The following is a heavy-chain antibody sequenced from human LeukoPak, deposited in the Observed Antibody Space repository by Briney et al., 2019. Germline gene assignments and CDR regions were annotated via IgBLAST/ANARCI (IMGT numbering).Heavy chain of an antibody. Sequence: GRSLRLSCAASGFTFSSYGMHWVRQAPGKGLEWVAVISYDGSNKYYADSVKGRFTISRDNSKNTLYLQMNSLRGEDTAVYYCAKALDGSAHYYYGMDVWGQGTTVTVSS. D-gene: IGHD3-10*01. J-gene: IGHJ6*02. CDR3: AKALDGSAHYYYGMDV. CDR2: ISYDGSNK. CDR1: GFTFSSYG. V-gene: IGHV3-30*18.